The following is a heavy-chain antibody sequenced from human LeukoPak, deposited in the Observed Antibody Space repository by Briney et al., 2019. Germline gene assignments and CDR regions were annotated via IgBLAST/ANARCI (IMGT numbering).Heavy chain of an antibody. V-gene: IGHV1-18*04. CDR3: ARNLGAYYYDSSGYSY. CDR1: GYTFTGYF. Sequence: ASVKVSCKTSGYTFTGYFIHWVRHAPGQGLEWMGWISAYNGSTNYAQKLQGRVTMTTDTSTSTAYMELRSLRSDDTAVYYCARNLGAYYYDSSGYSYWGQGTLVTVSS. D-gene: IGHD3-22*01. CDR2: ISAYNGST. J-gene: IGHJ4*02.